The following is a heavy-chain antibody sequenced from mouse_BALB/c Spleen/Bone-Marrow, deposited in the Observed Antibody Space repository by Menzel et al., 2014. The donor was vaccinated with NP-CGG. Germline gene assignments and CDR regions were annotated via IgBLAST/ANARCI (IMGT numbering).Heavy chain of an antibody. Sequence: LVESGPELVKPGTSVKMSCKASGYIFTSYVMDWVKQKPGQGLEWIGYINPYNDVTNYNEKFKGKATLTSDKSSSTACMEVSSLTSEDSAVYYCAREGWLLRFDYWGQGTTLTVSS. CDR1: GYIFTSYV. V-gene: IGHV1-14*01. CDR2: INPYNDVT. D-gene: IGHD2-3*01. J-gene: IGHJ2*01. CDR3: AREGWLLRFDY.